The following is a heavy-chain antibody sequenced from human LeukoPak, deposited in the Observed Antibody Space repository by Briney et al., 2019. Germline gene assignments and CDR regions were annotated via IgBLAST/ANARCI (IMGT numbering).Heavy chain of an antibody. D-gene: IGHD6-19*01. V-gene: IGHV5-10-1*01. Sequence: GESLKISCKGLGYSFSSYWNAWVRQRPGKGLEWMGRIDPSDSYTNYSPSFQRHVTISADKSISTAYLQWSSLKASDTAMYYCARIEVAGTIDYWGQGTLVTVSS. CDR3: ARIEVAGTIDY. J-gene: IGHJ4*02. CDR2: IDPSDSYT. CDR1: GYSFSSYW.